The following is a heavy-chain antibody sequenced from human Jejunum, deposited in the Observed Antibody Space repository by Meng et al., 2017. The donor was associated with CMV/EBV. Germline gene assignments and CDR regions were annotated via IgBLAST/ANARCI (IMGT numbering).Heavy chain of an antibody. CDR2: INADTGNT. CDR1: GYSFSSYG. V-gene: IGHV1-3*01. D-gene: IGHD6-19*01. Sequence: QVQLVQSGSELKEPGASVKVSCKTSGYSFSSYGINWVREAPGHRLEWMGWINADTGNTRYSQNFQGRLTFTRDTSASTTHMELSSLRSEDTAVYYCAREGAVAGLDLDYWGQGTLVTVSS. J-gene: IGHJ4*02. CDR3: AREGAVAGLDLDY.